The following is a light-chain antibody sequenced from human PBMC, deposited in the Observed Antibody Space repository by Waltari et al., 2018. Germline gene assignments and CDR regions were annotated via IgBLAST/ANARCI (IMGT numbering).Light chain of an antibody. J-gene: IGKJ2*01. CDR1: QNINTN. CDR3: QQYDTYPYT. V-gene: IGKV1-5*03. CDR2: KAS. Sequence: DIQMTQSPSTLSASVGDRVTITCRVSQNINTNLAWYQQKPGKAPKVLIYKASTLQNGGPPRFSGRGSVTEYTLTISSLQPDDSATYYCQQYDTYPYTFGRGTKLEIQ.